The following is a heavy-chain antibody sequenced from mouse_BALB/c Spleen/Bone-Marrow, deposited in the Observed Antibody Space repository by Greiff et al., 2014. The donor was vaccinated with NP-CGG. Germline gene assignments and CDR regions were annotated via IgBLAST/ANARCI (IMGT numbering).Heavy chain of an antibody. Sequence: EVKLVESGGGLVQPGGSMRLSCATSGFTFTDYYMSWVRQPPGKALEWLGFIRNKANGYTTEYSASVKGRFTISRDNSQSIVYLQMNTLRAEDSATYYCARDRGLLRFDYWGQGTTLTVSS. D-gene: IGHD2-3*01. V-gene: IGHV7-3*02. J-gene: IGHJ2*01. CDR2: IRNKANGYTT. CDR3: ARDRGLLRFDY. CDR1: GFTFTDYY.